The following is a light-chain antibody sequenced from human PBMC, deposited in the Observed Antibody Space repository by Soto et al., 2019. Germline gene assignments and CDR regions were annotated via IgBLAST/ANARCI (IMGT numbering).Light chain of an antibody. V-gene: IGKV3D-15*01. CDR3: QQNNWPPALT. CDR1: QSISSN. J-gene: IGKJ4*02. Sequence: EIVMTQSPATLSVSPGERVTLSCRASQSISSNLAWYQQKPGQAPRLLIYGASISATGIPARFSGSGSGAECTLTISSLRSEDVAVYYCQQNNWPPALTFGGGTKGEI. CDR2: GAS.